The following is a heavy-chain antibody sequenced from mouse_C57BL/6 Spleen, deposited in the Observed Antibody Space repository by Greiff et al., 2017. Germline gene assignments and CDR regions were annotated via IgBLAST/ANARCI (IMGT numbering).Heavy chain of an antibody. Sequence: VQLQQSGAELARPGASVKMSCKASGYTFTSYTMHWVKQRPGQGLEWIGYINPSSGYTKYKQKFKDKATLTADKSSSTAYMQLSSLTSEDSAVYYCAREEVFGNYGYFDVWGTGTTVTVSS. CDR2: INPSSGYT. D-gene: IGHD2-1*01. V-gene: IGHV1-4*01. J-gene: IGHJ1*03. CDR1: GYTFTSYT. CDR3: AREEVFGNYGYFDV.